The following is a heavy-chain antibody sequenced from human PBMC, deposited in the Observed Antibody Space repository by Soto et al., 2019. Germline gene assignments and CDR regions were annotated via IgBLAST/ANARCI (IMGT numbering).Heavy chain of an antibody. CDR3: ARARCISTSCYKVHYYYGMDVWVDY. CDR1: GFTFSSYS. CDR2: ISSSSSTI. Sequence: GGSLRLSCAASGFTFSSYSMNWVRQAPGKGLEWVSYISSSSSTIYYADSVKGRFTISRDNAKNSLYLQMNSLRDEDTAVYYCARARCISTSCYKVHYYYGMDVWVDYWGQGTLVTVSS. J-gene: IGHJ4*02. V-gene: IGHV3-48*02. D-gene: IGHD2-2*02.